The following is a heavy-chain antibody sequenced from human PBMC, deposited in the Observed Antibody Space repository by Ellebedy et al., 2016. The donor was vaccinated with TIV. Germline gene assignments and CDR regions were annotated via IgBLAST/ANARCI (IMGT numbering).Heavy chain of an antibody. CDR2: INHSGST. V-gene: IGHV4-34*01. J-gene: IGHJ4*02. D-gene: IGHD6-6*01. CDR1: GGSITTYY. CDR3: ARKLTQQHVVDY. Sequence: MPSETLSLTCTVSGGSITTYYWSWIRQPPGKGLEWIGEINHSGSTNYNPSLKSRVTISVDTSKNQFSLKLSSVTAADTAVYYCARKLTQQHVVDYWGQGTLVTVSS.